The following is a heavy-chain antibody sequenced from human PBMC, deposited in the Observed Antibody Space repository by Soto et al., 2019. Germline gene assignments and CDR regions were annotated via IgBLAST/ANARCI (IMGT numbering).Heavy chain of an antibody. V-gene: IGHV3-11*06. Sequence: LRLSCAASGFTFSDYYMSWIRQAPGKGLEWVSYISSSSSYTNYADSVKGRFTISRDNAKNSLYLQMNSLRAEDTAVYYCARFRSSGWQGGSFDYWGQGTPVTVSS. CDR3: ARFRSSGWQGGSFDY. J-gene: IGHJ4*02. CDR2: ISSSSSYT. CDR1: GFTFSDYY. D-gene: IGHD6-19*01.